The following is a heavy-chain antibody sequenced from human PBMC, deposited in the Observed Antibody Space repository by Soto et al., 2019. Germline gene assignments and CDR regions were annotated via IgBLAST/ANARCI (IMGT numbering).Heavy chain of an antibody. CDR1: GYTFTGYY. J-gene: IGHJ5*02. Sequence: QVQLVQSGAEVKKPGASVKVSCKASGYTFTGYYIHWVRQAPGQGLEWMGWIDPNSGGTNYAQKFQGRVTMTRDTSISTDYMEMRRLRYDDTAVYYCARDDFWSGYYQLGESWGQGNLVTVSS. CDR3: ARDDFWSGYYQLGES. CDR2: IDPNSGGT. V-gene: IGHV1-2*02. D-gene: IGHD3-3*01.